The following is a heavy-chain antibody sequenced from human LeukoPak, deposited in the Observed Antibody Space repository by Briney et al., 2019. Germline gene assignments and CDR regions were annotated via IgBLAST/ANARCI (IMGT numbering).Heavy chain of an antibody. D-gene: IGHD1-26*01. Sequence: ASVKVSCKASGYTFTGYYMHWVRQAPGQGLEWMGWINPNSGGTNYAQKFQGRVTMTRDTSISTAYMELSRLRSDDTAVYYCARAPGIVGAYFDYWSQGTLVTVSS. CDR3: ARAPGIVGAYFDY. CDR2: INPNSGGT. V-gene: IGHV1-2*02. J-gene: IGHJ4*02. CDR1: GYTFTGYY.